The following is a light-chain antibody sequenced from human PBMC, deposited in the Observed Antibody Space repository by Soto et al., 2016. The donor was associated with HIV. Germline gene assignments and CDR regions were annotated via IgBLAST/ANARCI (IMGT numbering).Light chain of an antibody. CDR2: LAT. J-gene: IGKJ1*01. CDR1: QSLLHRNGFNY. Sequence: DIVMTQSPLSLSVTPGEPASISCRSSQSLLHRNGFNYVDWCLQKPGQSPQLLIYLATNRASGVPDRFSGSGSGTDFTLQISRVEAEDVGVYYCMQALDTWTFGQGTKVEIK. CDR3: MQALDTWT. V-gene: IGKV2-28*01.